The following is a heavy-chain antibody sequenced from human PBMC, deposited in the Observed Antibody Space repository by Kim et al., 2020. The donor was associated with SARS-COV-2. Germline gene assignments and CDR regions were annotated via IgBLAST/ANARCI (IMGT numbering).Heavy chain of an antibody. CDR2: ISGSGGST. CDR3: ANLDGSLVATIRGNY. J-gene: IGHJ4*02. D-gene: IGHD5-12*01. CDR1: GFTFSSYA. Sequence: GGSLRLSCAASGFTFSSYAMSWVRQAPGKGLEWVSAISGSGGSTYYADSVKGRFTISRDNSKNTLYLQMNSLRAEDTAVYYCANLDGSLVATIRGNYWGQGTLVTVSS. V-gene: IGHV3-23*01.